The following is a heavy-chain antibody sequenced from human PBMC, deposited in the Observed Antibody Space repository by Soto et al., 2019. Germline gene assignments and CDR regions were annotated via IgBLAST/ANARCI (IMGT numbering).Heavy chain of an antibody. V-gene: IGHV1-69*06. CDR3: ARVREPHLDHYGLDV. J-gene: IGHJ6*02. Sequence: QVQLVQSGAEVKNPGSSVKVSCKTSGFTFNVYGIHWVRQAPGQGLEWMGGLIPICDEPYYAQKFQGRVTISADKSTTTVHLELSSLRSDDTAVYFCARVREPHLDHYGLDVWGQGTTVTVS. D-gene: IGHD1-1*01. CDR1: GFTFNVYG. CDR2: LIPICDEP.